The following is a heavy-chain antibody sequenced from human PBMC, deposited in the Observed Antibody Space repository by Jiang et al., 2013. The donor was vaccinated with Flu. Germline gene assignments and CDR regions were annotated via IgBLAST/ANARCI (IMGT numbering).Heavy chain of an antibody. J-gene: IGHJ2*01. CDR3: ARDSSSEAYPLLLYYFDL. V-gene: IGHV1-69*15. CDR2: IIPFYGLT. Sequence: KVSCRASGGTFSNYPISWVRQTPTQGLEWIGRIIPFYGLTNYAQKFEGRLTISADASTSTAYMELSSLKSEDTAVYYCARDSSSEAYPLLLYYFDLWGRGTLVTVSS. D-gene: IGHD1-26*01. CDR1: GGTFSNYP.